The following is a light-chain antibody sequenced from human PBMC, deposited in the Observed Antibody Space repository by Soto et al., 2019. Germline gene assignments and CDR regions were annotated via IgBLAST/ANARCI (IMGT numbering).Light chain of an antibody. J-gene: IGKJ5*01. CDR3: QQRGDWPPIT. V-gene: IGKV1-17*01. CDR2: NAS. Sequence: DIQMTQSPSSLAASVGDRVTITCRASQHIGIDLAWYQQKPGKAPQRLIYNASNRTTGIPARFSGSGSGTDFTLTISSLEPEDFAVYYCQQRGDWPPITFGQGTRLEIK. CDR1: QHIGID.